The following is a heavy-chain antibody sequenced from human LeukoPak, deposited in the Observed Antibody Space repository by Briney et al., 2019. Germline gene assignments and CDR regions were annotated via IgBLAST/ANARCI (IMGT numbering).Heavy chain of an antibody. D-gene: IGHD3-9*01. V-gene: IGHV3-15*01. Sequence: GGSLPLFCSVSGFTFSNVLMSWVRQAPGKGLEWVGRIKSKTDGGTTDHAASVKGRFTISRDDSKHKLSLQLNSLKTEDTAMYYCRSEFYYDIGIFANYWGQGTLVTVSS. CDR3: RSEFYYDIGIFANY. J-gene: IGHJ4*02. CDR1: GFTFSNVL. CDR2: IKSKTDGGTT.